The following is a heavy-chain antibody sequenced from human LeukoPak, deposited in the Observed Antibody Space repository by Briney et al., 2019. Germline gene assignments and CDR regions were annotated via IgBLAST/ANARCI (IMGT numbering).Heavy chain of an antibody. J-gene: IGHJ4*02. CDR1: GFTFSSYS. Sequence: PGGSLTLSCAVSGFTFSSYSMNWVRQAPGKGLEWDSYISSSRSTIYYAGSVKGRFTISRDNAKNSLYLQMNSLRDEDTAVYYCAREGDYYNSSGYYSWGQGTLVTVSS. V-gene: IGHV3-48*02. CDR2: ISSSRSTI. CDR3: AREGDYYNSSGYYS. D-gene: IGHD3-22*01.